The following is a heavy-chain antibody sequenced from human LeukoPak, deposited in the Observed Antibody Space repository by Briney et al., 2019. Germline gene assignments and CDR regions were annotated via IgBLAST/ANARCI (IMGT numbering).Heavy chain of an antibody. CDR3: ARERYYYGSGSYPAVYYYGMDV. CDR2: IYYSGST. D-gene: IGHD3-10*01. CDR1: GGSISSYY. Sequence: SETLSLTCTVSGGSISSYYWSWIGQPPGKGLEWIGYIYYSGSTNYNPSLKSRVTISVDTSKNQFSLKLSSVTAADTAVYYCARERYYYGSGSYPAVYYYGMDVWGPGTTVTVSS. J-gene: IGHJ6*02. V-gene: IGHV4-59*01.